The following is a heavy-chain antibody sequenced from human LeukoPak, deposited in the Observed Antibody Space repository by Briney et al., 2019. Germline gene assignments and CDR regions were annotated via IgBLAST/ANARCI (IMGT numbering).Heavy chain of an antibody. CDR1: GFTFSDYY. D-gene: IGHD3-16*01. J-gene: IGHJ5*02. V-gene: IGHV3-11*01. CDR3: ARDPPAWGRIPPSFDP. Sequence: GGSLRLSCAASGFTFSDYYMSWIRQAPGKGLEWVSYISSSGSTIYYADSVKGRFTISRDNAKNSLYLQMNSLRAEDTAVYYCARDPPAWGRIPPSFDPWGQGTLVTVSS. CDR2: ISSSGSTI.